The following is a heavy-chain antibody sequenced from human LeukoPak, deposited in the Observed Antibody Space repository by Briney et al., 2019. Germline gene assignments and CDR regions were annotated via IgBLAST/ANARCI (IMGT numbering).Heavy chain of an antibody. J-gene: IGHJ3*02. CDR3: ARRYYDFWSGYFDDAFDI. CDR1: GYSFTSYW. D-gene: IGHD3-3*01. V-gene: IGHV5-51*01. CDR2: IYPGDSDT. Sequence: GESLMISCKGSGYSFTSYWIGWVRQMPGKGLEWMGIIYPGDSDTRYSPSFQGQVTISADKSISIAYLQWSSLKASDTAMYYCARRYYDFWSGYFDDAFDIWGQGTMVTVSS.